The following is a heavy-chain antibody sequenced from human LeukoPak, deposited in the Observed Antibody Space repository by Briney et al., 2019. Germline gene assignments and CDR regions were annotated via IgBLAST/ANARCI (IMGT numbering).Heavy chain of an antibody. CDR3: ARVYCSGGSCDSASYYASYYYYYYIDV. V-gene: IGHV4-38-2*01. D-gene: IGHD2-15*01. CDR2: VYQTGST. CDR1: GYSISSGYY. J-gene: IGHJ6*03. Sequence: SETLSHTCAVSGYSISSGYYWGWVRQPPGKGLEWIGSVYQTGSTYYNPSVKSRGTISVDTSKNQFSLKLRSVTAADTAVYYCARVYCSGGSCDSASYYASYYYYYYIDVWGIGTTVTVSS.